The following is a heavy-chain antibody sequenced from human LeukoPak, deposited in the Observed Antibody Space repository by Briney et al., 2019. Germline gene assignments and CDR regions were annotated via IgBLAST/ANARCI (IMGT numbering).Heavy chain of an antibody. CDR2: VSWDGTT. Sequence: PGGSLRLSCAASGFTFEDYTMHWVRQVPGKTLECVALVSWDGTTYYTDSVKGRFTISRDNSKNSLYLQMDTLRSEDTAFYYCVKDINYESSGSVFDYWGQGTLVTVSS. CDR3: VKDINYESSGSVFDY. CDR1: GFTFEDYT. D-gene: IGHD3-22*01. V-gene: IGHV3-43*01. J-gene: IGHJ4*02.